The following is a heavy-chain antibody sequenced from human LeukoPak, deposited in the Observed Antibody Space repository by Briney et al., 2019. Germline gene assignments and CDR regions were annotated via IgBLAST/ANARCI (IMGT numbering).Heavy chain of an antibody. V-gene: IGHV4-31*03. CDR3: ATGILAPAGALYYFDY. D-gene: IGHD6-13*01. Sequence: SETLSLTCTVSGGSISSGGYYWSWIRQYPGKGLEWIGYIYYSGSTYYNPSLKSRVTISVDTSRNQFSLKLSSVTAADTAVYYCATGILAPAGALYYFDYWGRGTLVTVSS. CDR2: IYYSGST. CDR1: GGSISSGGYY. J-gene: IGHJ4*02.